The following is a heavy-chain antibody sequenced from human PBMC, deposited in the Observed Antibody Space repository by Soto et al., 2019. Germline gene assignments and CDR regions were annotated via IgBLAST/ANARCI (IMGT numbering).Heavy chain of an antibody. D-gene: IGHD6-25*01. Sequence: QVQLQESGPGLVKPSQTLSLTCTVSGGSISSGGYYWSWIRQHPGKGLEWIGYIYHSGSTYYNPSLKCRVTISVDTSKNQFSLKVSSVTDADTAVYYCAREAAGILNWFDPWGQGTLVTVSS. V-gene: IGHV4-31*03. CDR3: AREAAGILNWFDP. CDR1: GGSISSGGYY. J-gene: IGHJ5*02. CDR2: IYHSGST.